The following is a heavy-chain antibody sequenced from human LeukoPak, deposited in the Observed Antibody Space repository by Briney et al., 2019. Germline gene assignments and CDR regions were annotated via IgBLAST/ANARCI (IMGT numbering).Heavy chain of an antibody. Sequence: GGSLRPSCAASGFTFSSYWMYWVLQAPGKGLVWVSRINSDGTSTTYAESVKGRFTISRDNAKNTLYLQMNSLRAEDTAMYYCARHQRDYYDSSDQLGFDYWGQGTLVTVSS. V-gene: IGHV3-74*03. CDR3: ARHQRDYYDSSDQLGFDY. D-gene: IGHD3-22*01. J-gene: IGHJ4*02. CDR2: INSDGTST. CDR1: GFTFSSYW.